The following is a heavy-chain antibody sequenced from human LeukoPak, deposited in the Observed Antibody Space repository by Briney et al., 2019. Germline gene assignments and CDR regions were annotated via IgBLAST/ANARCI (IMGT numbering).Heavy chain of an antibody. CDR3: ASAAWDCSGGSCYP. V-gene: IGHV3-11*04. D-gene: IGHD2-15*01. J-gene: IGHJ5*02. Sequence: GGSLRLSCAASGFTFSDYYMSWIRQAPGKGLEWVSYISSSGSTIYYADSVKGRFTISRDNAKNSLYLQMNSLRAEDTAVYYCASAAWDCSGGSCYPWGQGTLVTVSS. CDR2: ISSSGSTI. CDR1: GFTFSDYY.